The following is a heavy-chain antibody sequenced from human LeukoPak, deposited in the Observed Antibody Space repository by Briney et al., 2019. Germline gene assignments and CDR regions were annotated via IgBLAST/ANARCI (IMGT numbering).Heavy chain of an antibody. V-gene: IGHV3-48*03. J-gene: IGHJ4*02. CDR2: ISSSGSTI. D-gene: IGHD1-26*01. CDR1: GFTFSSYE. Sequence: GGSLRLSCAASGFTFSSYEMNWVRQAPGKGLEWVSYISSSGSTIYYADSVRGRFTISRDNAKNSLYLQMNSLRAEDTAVYYCARDAGIVGATDYWGQGTLVTVSS. CDR3: ARDAGIVGATDY.